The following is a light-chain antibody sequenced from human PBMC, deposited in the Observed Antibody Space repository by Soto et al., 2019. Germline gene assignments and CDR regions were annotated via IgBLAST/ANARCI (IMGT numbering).Light chain of an antibody. J-gene: IGKJ5*01. V-gene: IGKV3-15*01. CDR2: DAS. Sequence: EIVMTQSPATLSVSPGERATLSCRASQSVSSGLAWYQQNPGQAPRLLIYDASTRATGIPARFSGSGSGTEFTLTISSRQSADIAVYYCQQYNNWPLPTFGQGTRLEIK. CDR3: QQYNNWPLPT. CDR1: QSVSSG.